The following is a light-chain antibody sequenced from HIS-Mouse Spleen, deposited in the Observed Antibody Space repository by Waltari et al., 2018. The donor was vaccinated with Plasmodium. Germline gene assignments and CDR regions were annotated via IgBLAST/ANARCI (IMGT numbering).Light chain of an antibody. J-gene: IGLJ1*01. CDR1: ISDVGGYNY. V-gene: IGLV2-11*01. CDR2: DVS. CDR3: CSYAGSYTYV. Sequence: QSALTQPRSVSGSPGQSVTISCTGPISDVGGYNYVSWYQQHPGKAPKLMIYDVSKRPSGVPDRFSGSKSGNTASLTISGLQAEDEADYYCCSYAGSYTYVFGTGTKVTVL.